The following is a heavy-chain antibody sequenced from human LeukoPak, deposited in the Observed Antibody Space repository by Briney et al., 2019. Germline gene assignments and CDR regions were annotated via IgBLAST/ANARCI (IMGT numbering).Heavy chain of an antibody. J-gene: IGHJ4*02. V-gene: IGHV3-74*01. CDR2: INSDGSST. CDR3: AKDRDGYHQLAGYYFDY. D-gene: IGHD5-24*01. CDR1: GFTFSSYW. Sequence: GGSLRLSCAASGFTFSSYWMHWVRQAPGKGLVWVSRINSDGSSTSYADSVKGRFTISRDNAKNTLYLQMNSLRAEDTAVYYCAKDRDGYHQLAGYYFDYWGQGTLVTVSS.